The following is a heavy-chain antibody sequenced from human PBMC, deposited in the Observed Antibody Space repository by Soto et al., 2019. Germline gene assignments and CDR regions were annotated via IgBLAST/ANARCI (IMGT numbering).Heavy chain of an antibody. CDR2: ISYDGSNK. V-gene: IGHV3-30-3*01. D-gene: IGHD3-10*01. CDR1: GFTFSSYA. CDR3: ARSVRVRGVIGPIDY. J-gene: IGHJ4*02. Sequence: QVQLVESGVGVVQPGRSLRLSCAASGFTFSSYAMHWVRQAPGKGLEWVAVISYDGSNKYYADSVKGRFTISRDNSKNTLYLQMNSLRAEDTAVYYCARSVRVRGVIGPIDYWGQGTLVTVSS.